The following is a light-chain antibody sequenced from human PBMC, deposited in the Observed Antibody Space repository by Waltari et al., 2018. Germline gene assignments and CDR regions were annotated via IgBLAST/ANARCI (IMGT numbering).Light chain of an antibody. CDR1: QSIRTN. CDR3: QQYGSAYT. J-gene: IGKJ2*01. V-gene: IGKV3-20*01. Sequence: EIVLTQSPGTLSLSPGERATLSCRASQSIRTNLAWYQEKGGQAPRLLIYAASTRVTGIPDRFSGSGSGTDFTLTISRLEPEDFAVYYCQQYGSAYTFGPGTKLDIK. CDR2: AAS.